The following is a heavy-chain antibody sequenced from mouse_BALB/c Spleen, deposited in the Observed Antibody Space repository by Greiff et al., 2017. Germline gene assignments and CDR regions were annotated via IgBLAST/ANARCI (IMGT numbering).Heavy chain of an antibody. J-gene: IGHJ2*01. V-gene: IGHV5-6*01. CDR3: ARHGDYAVFDY. Sequence: EVKLVESGGDLVKPGGSLKLSCAASGFTFSSYGMSWVRQTPDKRLEWVATISSGGSYTYYPDSVKGRFTISRDNAKNTLYLQMSSLKSEDTAMYYCARHGDYAVFDYWGQGTTLTVSS. CDR2: ISSGGSYT. CDR1: GFTFSSYG. D-gene: IGHD2-4*01.